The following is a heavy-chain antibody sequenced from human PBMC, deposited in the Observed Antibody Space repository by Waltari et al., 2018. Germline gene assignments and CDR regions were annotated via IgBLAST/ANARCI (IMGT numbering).Heavy chain of an antibody. CDR2: LNPKSGGT. V-gene: IGHV1-2*06. Sequence: QVQLVQSGAAVKKPRASVKVSCKASGYIFTDNYMHWVRQAPGQGLEWMGRLNPKSGGTNYAQKFQGRVTMTRDTSISTAYMELSRLRSDDTAVYYCARVGATKTDYWGQGTLVTVSS. CDR1: GYIFTDNY. CDR3: ARVGATKTDY. J-gene: IGHJ4*02. D-gene: IGHD1-26*01.